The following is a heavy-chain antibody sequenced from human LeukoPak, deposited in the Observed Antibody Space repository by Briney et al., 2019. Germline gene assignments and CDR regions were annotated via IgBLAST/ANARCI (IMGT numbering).Heavy chain of an antibody. CDR3: AARRSDYVWGSYRYAFDY. J-gene: IGHJ4*02. Sequence: SGGSLRLSCAASGFSFSSYAMSWVRQAPGKGLEWVSAISGSGGSTYYADSVKGRFTISRDNSKNTLYLQMNSLRAEDTAVYYCAARRSDYVWGSYRYAFDYWGQGTLVTVSS. CDR2: ISGSGGST. CDR1: GFSFSSYA. V-gene: IGHV3-23*01. D-gene: IGHD3-16*02.